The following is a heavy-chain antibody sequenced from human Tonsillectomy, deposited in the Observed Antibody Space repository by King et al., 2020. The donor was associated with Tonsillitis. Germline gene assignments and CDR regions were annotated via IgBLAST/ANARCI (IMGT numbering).Heavy chain of an antibody. D-gene: IGHD6-13*01. Sequence: VQLVESGGGVVQPGRSLRLSCAVSGFSFSSYGIHWVRQAPGKGLEWVAVMSYEGSNTYYADSVKGRFTISRDNAKNTLYLQMNSLRAEDTAVYYCAKDHRLYSSSSNTYYYYYGLDVWGQGTTVTVSS. CDR1: GFSFSSYG. CDR3: AKDHRLYSSSSNTYYYYYGLDV. V-gene: IGHV3-30*18. CDR2: MSYEGSNT. J-gene: IGHJ6*02.